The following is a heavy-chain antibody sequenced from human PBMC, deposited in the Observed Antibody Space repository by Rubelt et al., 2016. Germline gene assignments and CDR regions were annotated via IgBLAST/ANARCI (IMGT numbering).Heavy chain of an antibody. Sequence: QVQLVQSGAEMKKPGSSVQVSCKVSGGTFSSFAINWVRQAPGQGLEWMGRIIPIVGIPNHSQKFQGRVTMTADKFTTTAYMELSSLRSEDTAIYYWARALCGGDCYANYQYYFAMDVWGQGTTVTVSS. CDR3: ARALCGGDCYANYQYYFAMDV. CDR2: IIPIVGIP. V-gene: IGHV1-69*04. CDR1: GGTFSSFA. D-gene: IGHD2-21*02. J-gene: IGHJ6*02.